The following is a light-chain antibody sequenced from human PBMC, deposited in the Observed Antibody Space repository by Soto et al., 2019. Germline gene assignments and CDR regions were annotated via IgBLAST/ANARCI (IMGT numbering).Light chain of an antibody. V-gene: IGLV2-14*01. CDR3: SSKRSGTPVV. J-gene: IGLJ1*01. CDR2: EVS. CDR1: SSDVGRYNY. Sequence: QSVLTQPASVSGSPGQSISISCTGTSSDVGRYNYVSWYQQHPGKAPKLMIYEVSNRPSGVSDRFSASKSGNTASLTISGLQAEDEADYYCSSKRSGTPVVFGTGTKVTVL.